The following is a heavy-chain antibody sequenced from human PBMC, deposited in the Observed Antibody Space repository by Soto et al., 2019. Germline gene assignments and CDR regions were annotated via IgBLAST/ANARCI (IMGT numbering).Heavy chain of an antibody. V-gene: IGHV1-69*01. CDR3: ARGQFLDRFGDYYYGMDV. J-gene: IGHJ6*02. CDR2: IIPIFGTA. Sequence: QVQLVQSGAEVKKPGSSVKVSCKASGGTFSSYAISWVRQAPGQVLEWMGGIIPIFGTANYAQKFQGRVTITADESTSTAYMELSSLRSEDTAVYYCARGQFLDRFGDYYYGMDVWGQGTTVTVSS. CDR1: GGTFSSYA. D-gene: IGHD3-3*01.